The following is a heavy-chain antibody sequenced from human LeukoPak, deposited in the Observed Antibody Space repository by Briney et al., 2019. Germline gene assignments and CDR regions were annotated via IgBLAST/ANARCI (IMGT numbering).Heavy chain of an antibody. D-gene: IGHD6-13*01. CDR2: INLNSGGT. V-gene: IGHV1-2*02. Sequence: ASVKVSCKASGYSFIGYYMHWVRQAPGQGLEWMGRINLNSGGTKYAQKFQGRVTMTRDTSISTVYMELSRLRSDDTAVYYCARDSAAAGGLSFDYWGQGTLATVSS. CDR3: ARDSAAAGGLSFDY. J-gene: IGHJ4*02. CDR1: GYSFIGYY.